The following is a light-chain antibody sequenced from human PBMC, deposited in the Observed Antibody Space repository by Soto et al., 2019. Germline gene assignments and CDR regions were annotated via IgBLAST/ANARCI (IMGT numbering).Light chain of an antibody. CDR3: QQLNSYPRT. J-gene: IGKJ1*01. CDR2: AAS. Sequence: DIQLTQSPSFLSASVGDRVTITCRASQGISSYLAWYQQKPGKAPKLLIYAASTLQSVVPSRFSGSGSGTEFTLTISSLQPEDFATYYCQQLNSYPRTFGQGTKVKIK. CDR1: QGISSY. V-gene: IGKV1-9*01.